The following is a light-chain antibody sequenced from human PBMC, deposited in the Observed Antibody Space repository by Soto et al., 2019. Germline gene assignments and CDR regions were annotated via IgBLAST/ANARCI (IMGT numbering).Light chain of an antibody. CDR1: QSVSSSY. V-gene: IGKV3-20*01. J-gene: IGKJ3*01. CDR2: GAS. Sequence: EIVLTQSPGTLSLSPGERATLSCRASQSVSSSYLAWYQQKHGQAPRLLIYGASSRATGIPDRFSGSGSGTDFTLTISRLEPEDFAVYYCQQYGNSPPTVGPGTKVDIK. CDR3: QQYGNSPPT.